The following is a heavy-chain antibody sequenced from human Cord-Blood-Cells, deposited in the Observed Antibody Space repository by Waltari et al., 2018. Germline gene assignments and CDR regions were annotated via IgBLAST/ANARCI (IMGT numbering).Heavy chain of an antibody. CDR2: IYPGDSDT. CDR1: GYSFTSYW. CDR3: ARHKTPSYYYYYYMDV. Sequence: EVQLVQSGAEVKKPGESLKISCKGSGYSFTSYWTGWVRQMPGKGLEWMGIIYPGDSDTRYSPSCQGQVTISADKSISTAYLQWSSLKASDTAMYYCARHKTPSYYYYYYMDVWGKGTTVTVSS. V-gene: IGHV5-51*01. J-gene: IGHJ6*03.